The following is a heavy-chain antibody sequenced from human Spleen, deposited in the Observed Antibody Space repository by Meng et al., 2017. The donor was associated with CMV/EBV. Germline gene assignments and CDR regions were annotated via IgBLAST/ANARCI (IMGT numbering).Heavy chain of an antibody. J-gene: IGHJ6*02. CDR3: ARDCSSTSCYHYYYYYYGMDV. V-gene: IGHV3-7*01. Sequence: GGSLRLSCAASGFTFSSYWMSWVRQAPGKGLEWVANIKQDGSEKYYVDSVKGRFTISRDNAKNSLYLQMNSLRAEDTAVYYCARDCSSTSCYHYYYYYYGMDVWGQGTTVTVSS. CDR1: GFTFSSYW. D-gene: IGHD2-2*01. CDR2: IKQDGSEK.